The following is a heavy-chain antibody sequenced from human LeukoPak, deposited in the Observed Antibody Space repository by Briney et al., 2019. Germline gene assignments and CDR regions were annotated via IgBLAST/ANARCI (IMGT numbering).Heavy chain of an antibody. J-gene: IGHJ4*02. D-gene: IGHD1-14*01. CDR1: GGSFSGYY. Sequence: SSGTLCLTCAVSGGSFSGYYWSWIRQPPGKGLGWVGEITHSGSTNYNPSLKSRVTISVDTSKNQFSLKLSSVTAADTAVYYCARGRSRYPPDFWGQRTLVTVSP. CDR2: ITHSGST. CDR3: ARGRSRYPPDF. V-gene: IGHV4-34*01.